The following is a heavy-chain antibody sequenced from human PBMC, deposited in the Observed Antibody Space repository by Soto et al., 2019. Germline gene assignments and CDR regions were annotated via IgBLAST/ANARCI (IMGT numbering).Heavy chain of an antibody. CDR2: INAGNGNT. V-gene: IGHV1-3*01. CDR1: GYTFTNYA. CDR3: ARGLKVYYSDY. J-gene: IGHJ4*02. Sequence: ASVKVSCKASGYTFTNYAIHWVRQAPGQRLEWMGWINAGNGNTKYSQKFQGRVTITRDTSASTAYMELSSLRSEDTAVYYCARGLKVYYSDYWGQGTLVTVSS.